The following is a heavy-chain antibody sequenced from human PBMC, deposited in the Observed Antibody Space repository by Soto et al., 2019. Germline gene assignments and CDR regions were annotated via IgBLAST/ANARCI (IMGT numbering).Heavy chain of an antibody. Sequence: QVQLVQSGAEVKKPGASVKVSCKASGYTFTSYTMHWVRQAPGQRLKWMGWINAGNGNTKYSQKFQGRVTITRDTSASTAYMELSSLRSEDTAVYYCARVSGGRYCSSTSCYTGLYYYGMDVWGQGTTVTVSS. D-gene: IGHD2-2*02. J-gene: IGHJ6*02. CDR1: GYTFTSYT. V-gene: IGHV1-3*01. CDR3: ARVSGGRYCSSTSCYTGLYYYGMDV. CDR2: INAGNGNT.